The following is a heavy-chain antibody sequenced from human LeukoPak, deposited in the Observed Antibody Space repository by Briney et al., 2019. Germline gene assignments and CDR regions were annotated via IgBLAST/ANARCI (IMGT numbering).Heavy chain of an antibody. CDR3: ANPLGRAGYSSGWYDGVDY. V-gene: IGHV3-74*01. J-gene: IGHJ4*02. D-gene: IGHD6-19*01. Sequence: PGGSLRLSCAASGFTFSSYWMHWVRQAPGKGLVWVSRINSDGSSTSYADSVKGRFTISRDNSKNTLYLQMNSLRAEDTAVYYCANPLGRAGYSSGWYDGVDYWGQGTLVTVSS. CDR1: GFTFSSYW. CDR2: INSDGSST.